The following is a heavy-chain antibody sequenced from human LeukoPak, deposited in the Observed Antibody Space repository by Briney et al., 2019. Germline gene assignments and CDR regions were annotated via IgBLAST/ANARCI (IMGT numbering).Heavy chain of an antibody. J-gene: IGHJ1*01. Sequence: SDTLSLTCTVSGGPISRTFRFWGSIRQAPGKGLDWIESVYYTGTTYYNPSLRGRVAISVDTSQNQVTLEMTSVTAADSAVYYCARHSPSSTRAEHFHPWGQGTLVTVSS. CDR1: GGPISRTFRF. V-gene: IGHV4-39*01. D-gene: IGHD5-24*01. CDR2: VYYTGTT. CDR3: ARHSPSSTRAEHFHP.